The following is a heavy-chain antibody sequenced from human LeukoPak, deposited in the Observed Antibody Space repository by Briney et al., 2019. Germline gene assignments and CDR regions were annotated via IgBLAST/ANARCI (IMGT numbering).Heavy chain of an antibody. CDR1: GFTASTNY. CDR2: IYRSGST. Sequence: GGSLRLSCAASGFTASTNYVSWVRQAPGKGLEWVSVIYRSGSTYYADSVKGRFTISRDNSKNTLYLQMNRLRAQDTAVYYCASDSGHDAFDIWGQGTMVTVSS. V-gene: IGHV3-53*01. CDR3: ASDSGHDAFDI. J-gene: IGHJ3*02.